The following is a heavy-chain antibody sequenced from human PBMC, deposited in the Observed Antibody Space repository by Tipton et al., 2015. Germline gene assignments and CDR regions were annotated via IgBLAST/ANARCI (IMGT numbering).Heavy chain of an antibody. J-gene: IGHJ4*02. CDR2: IYSSATT. CDR3: AREGYNYGYTY. Sequence: TLSLTCTVYGATCSDTYCSWIRQPPGKGLEWIGYIYSSATTSYSSALRSRVTISMDTSKNQFSLMLRSVTAADTAVYYCAREGYNYGYTYWGQGTLVTVSS. V-gene: IGHV4-4*09. CDR1: GATCSDTY. D-gene: IGHD5-18*01.